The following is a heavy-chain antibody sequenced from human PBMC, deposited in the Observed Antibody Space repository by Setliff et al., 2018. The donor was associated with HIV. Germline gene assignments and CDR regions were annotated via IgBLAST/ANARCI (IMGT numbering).Heavy chain of an antibody. J-gene: IGHJ3*02. D-gene: IGHD3-22*01. CDR2: IFGSENT. CDR1: SESITYYY. CDR3: ARQITSVTTEKLVVNDAFDI. Sequence: SETLSLTCSVSSESITYYYWNWIRQPPGKGLEWIGNIFGSENTNYNPSLKSRVTMSVDTSKNQFSLKLSSVTAADTAVYYCARQITSVTTEKLVVNDAFDIWGQGIMVTVSS. V-gene: IGHV4-59*01.